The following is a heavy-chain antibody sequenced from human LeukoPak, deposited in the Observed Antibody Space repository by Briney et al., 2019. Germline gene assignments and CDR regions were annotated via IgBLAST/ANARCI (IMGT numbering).Heavy chain of an antibody. J-gene: IGHJ5*02. Sequence: PGGSLRLSCAASGLTFSSYSMNWVRQSPGKWLEWVSSISSSSTYIYYADSVKGRFTISRDNAKNSLYLQMNSLRAEDTAVYYCARDVENCSGVSCYSRNWFDTWDQGTLVTVSS. D-gene: IGHD2-15*01. CDR3: ARDVENCSGVSCYSRNWFDT. V-gene: IGHV3-21*01. CDR1: GLTFSSYS. CDR2: ISSSSTYI.